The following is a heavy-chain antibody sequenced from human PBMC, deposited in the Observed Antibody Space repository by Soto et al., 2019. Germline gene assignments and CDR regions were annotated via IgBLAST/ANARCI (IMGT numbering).Heavy chain of an antibody. Sequence: PSETLSLTCTVSGGSITSGDYYWSWIRQPPGKVLEWIGYIHYSGRTNYNPSLKSRVAISVDTPKNQFSLKLSSVTAADTAVYYCARGQSGRYYVSSWGQGTLVTVSS. J-gene: IGHJ5*02. CDR3: ARGQSGRYYVSS. CDR1: GGSITSGDYY. V-gene: IGHV4-30-4*01. CDR2: IHYSGRT. D-gene: IGHD3-22*01.